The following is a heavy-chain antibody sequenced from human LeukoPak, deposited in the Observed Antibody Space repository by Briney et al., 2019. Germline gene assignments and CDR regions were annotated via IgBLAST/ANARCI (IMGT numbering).Heavy chain of an antibody. CDR2: ISSSSATI. J-gene: IGHJ4*02. CDR3: EYSGSYYDQYYFDY. V-gene: IGHV3-48*04. D-gene: IGHD1-26*01. Sequence: GGSLRLSCEGSGFSLSAYNMNWVRQAPGKGLESVSYISSSSATIFYADSVKGRFTISRDNAKNSLYLQMNSLRAEDTAVYYCEYSGSYYDQYYFDYWGQGTLVTVSS. CDR1: GFSLSAYN.